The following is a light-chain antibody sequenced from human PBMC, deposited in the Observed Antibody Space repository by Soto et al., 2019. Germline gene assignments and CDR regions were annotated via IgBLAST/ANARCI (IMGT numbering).Light chain of an antibody. J-gene: IGKJ4*01. CDR3: QQYNSYSRS. CDR2: DAS. CDR1: QSINTW. Sequence: DIQMTQSPSTLSASVGDRGTITCRASQSINTWLAWYQQKPGKAPKLLIYDASSLQSGVPSRFRGSTSGTEFTLTISSLQPDGFATYYCQQYNSYSRSFGGGTKVDIK. V-gene: IGKV1-5*01.